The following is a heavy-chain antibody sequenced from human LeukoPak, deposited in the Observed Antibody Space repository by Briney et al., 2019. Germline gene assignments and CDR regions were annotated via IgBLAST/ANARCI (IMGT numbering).Heavy chain of an antibody. CDR2: IKSDGSYT. J-gene: IGHJ4*02. Sequence: GGSLRLSCAASGFTFSSYWMHWVRQGPGKGLVCVARIKSDGSYTSYADSVKGRFTISRDNAKSTLYLQMNSLRAEDTAVYYCAKDDGTYGIGYWGQGNLVTVSS. CDR3: AKDDGTYGIGY. CDR1: GFTFSSYW. V-gene: IGHV3-74*01. D-gene: IGHD1-26*01.